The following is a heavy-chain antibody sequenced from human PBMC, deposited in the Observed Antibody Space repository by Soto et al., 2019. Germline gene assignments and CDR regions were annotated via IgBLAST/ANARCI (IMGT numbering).Heavy chain of an antibody. V-gene: IGHV1-69*13. Sequence: PGASVKVSCKASGGTFSSYAISWVRQAPGQGLEWMGGIIPIFGTANYAQKFQGRVTITADESTSTAYMELSSLRSEDTAVYYCARDHRMTSHYDFWSGPLGYWGQGTLVTVSS. CDR2: IIPIFGTA. CDR3: ARDHRMTSHYDFWSGPLGY. CDR1: GGTFSSYA. J-gene: IGHJ4*02. D-gene: IGHD3-3*01.